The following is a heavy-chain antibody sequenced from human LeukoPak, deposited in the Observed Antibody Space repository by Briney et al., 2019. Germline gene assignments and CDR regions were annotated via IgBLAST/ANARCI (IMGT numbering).Heavy chain of an antibody. Sequence: SETLSLTCTVSGGSISGYYWTWIRQSSGKGLEWIGYISYSGSTNYNPSLKSRLTISADTSKSHLSLNLSSVTAADTALYYSARGYSSGLGYGFDIWGQGTMVTVSS. D-gene: IGHD6-19*01. J-gene: IGHJ3*02. CDR3: ARGYSSGLGYGFDI. CDR2: ISYSGST. V-gene: IGHV4-59*01. CDR1: GGSISGYY.